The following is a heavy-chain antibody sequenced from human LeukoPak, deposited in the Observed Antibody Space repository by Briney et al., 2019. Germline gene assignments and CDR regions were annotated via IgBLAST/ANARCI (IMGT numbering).Heavy chain of an antibody. CDR3: TTDVLYCSSTSCYNWFDP. Sequence: GGSLRLSCEASGFTFSNAWMSWVRQAPGKGLEWVGRIKSKTDGGTTDYAAPVKGRFTISRDDSKNTLYLQMNSLKTEDTAVYYCTTDVLYCSSTSCYNWFDPWGQGTLVTVSS. V-gene: IGHV3-15*01. CDR1: GFTFSNAW. D-gene: IGHD2-2*01. CDR2: IKSKTDGGTT. J-gene: IGHJ5*02.